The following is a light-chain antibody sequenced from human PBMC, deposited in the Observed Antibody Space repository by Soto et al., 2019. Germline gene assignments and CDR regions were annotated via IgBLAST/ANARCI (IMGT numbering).Light chain of an antibody. Sequence: QSALTQPASVSGSPGQSITISCTGTRSDVGGYNYVYWHQHHPGKAPKLIIYDVTNRPSGGSARFSGSTSGNAASPTISGLEAEDEADYYCCSYTSSSTYVFGPGTKLTVL. V-gene: IGLV2-14*03. CDR2: DVT. CDR1: RSDVGGYNY. CDR3: CSYTSSSTYV. J-gene: IGLJ1*01.